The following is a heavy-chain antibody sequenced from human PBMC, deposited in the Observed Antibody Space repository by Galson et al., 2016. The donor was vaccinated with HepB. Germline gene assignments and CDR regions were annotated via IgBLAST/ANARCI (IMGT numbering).Heavy chain of an antibody. Sequence: PALVKPTQTLTLTCTFSGFSLSTNAMCVSWIRQPPGKALEWLALIDWDDDKYYSTSLKTRLTIPKETSKNQVVLTMTNMDPVDTATYYCARIRRDLYAFDIWGQGTMVTVSS. CDR2: IDWDDDK. V-gene: IGHV2-70*01. CDR1: GFSLSTNAMC. J-gene: IGHJ3*02. CDR3: ARIRRDLYAFDI.